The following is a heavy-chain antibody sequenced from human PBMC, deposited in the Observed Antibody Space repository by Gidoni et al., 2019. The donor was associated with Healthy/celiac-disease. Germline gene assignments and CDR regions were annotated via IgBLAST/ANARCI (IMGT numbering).Heavy chain of an antibody. CDR2: IYYSGST. CDR3: AREGYCSSTSCYISGDLGAFDI. Sequence: QVQLQESGPGLVKPSQTLSLTCTVSGGSISSGGYSWRWIRQHPGKGLEWIGYIYYSGSTYYNPSLKSRVTISVDTSKNQFSLKLSSVTAADTAVYYCAREGYCSSTSCYISGDLGAFDIWGQGTMVTVSS. V-gene: IGHV4-31*03. CDR1: GGSISSGGYS. D-gene: IGHD2-2*02. J-gene: IGHJ3*02.